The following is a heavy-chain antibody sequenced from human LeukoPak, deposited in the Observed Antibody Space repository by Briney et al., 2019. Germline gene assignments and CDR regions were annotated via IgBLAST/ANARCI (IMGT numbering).Heavy chain of an antibody. Sequence: SETLSLTCAVSGGSISSGGYSWSWIRQPPGKGLEWIGYIYHSGVTNYNPSLKSRITMSVDTSKNQFALKLNSVTAADSAVYYCARVSTIAPTYYFDYWGQGTLVTVSS. CDR1: GGSISSGGYS. CDR3: ARVSTIAPTYYFDY. D-gene: IGHD6-13*01. V-gene: IGHV4-30-2*01. CDR2: IYHSGVT. J-gene: IGHJ4*02.